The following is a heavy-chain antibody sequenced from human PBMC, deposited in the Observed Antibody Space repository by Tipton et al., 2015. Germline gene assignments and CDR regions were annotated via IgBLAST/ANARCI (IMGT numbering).Heavy chain of an antibody. J-gene: IGHJ6*02. CDR1: GFTYTDFG. CDR3: ARDRAHWRMEQPDYYGGLDV. D-gene: IGHD3-10*01. V-gene: IGHV3-33*01. Sequence: SLRLSCAASGFTYTDFGIHWVRQAPGKGLEWVAVIWYDGRTKYYADSVKGRFSISRDNSKNTVYLQMDSLRVDDTAVYYCARDRAHWRMEQPDYYGGLDVWGRGTAVTVSS. CDR2: IWYDGRTK.